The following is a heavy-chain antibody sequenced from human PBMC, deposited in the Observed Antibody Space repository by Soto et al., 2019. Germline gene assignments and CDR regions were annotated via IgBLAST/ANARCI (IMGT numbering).Heavy chain of an antibody. CDR2: IKSKVDGGTT. Sequence: EVQLVESGGSSVKPGGSLRLSCAVSDFTFSNARMNWVRQAPGKGLEWVGRIKSKVDGGTTAYAAPVKGRFTISRDDSKNMLFLQMNSLKTEDTAVYYCSTGGYPSGLDHWGQGTLVTVSS. D-gene: IGHD3-10*01. V-gene: IGHV3-15*07. CDR3: STGGYPSGLDH. CDR1: DFTFSNAR. J-gene: IGHJ4*02.